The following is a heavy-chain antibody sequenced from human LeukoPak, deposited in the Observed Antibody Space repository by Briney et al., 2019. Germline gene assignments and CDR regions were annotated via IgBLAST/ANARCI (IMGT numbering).Heavy chain of an antibody. J-gene: IGHJ3*01. CDR2: IRHDGSLK. V-gene: IGHV3-30*02. Sequence: PGGSLRLSCAASGFSFSDYGMHWVRQAPGKGLEWLTFIRHDGSLKYYSDIVRGRFTIARDNPRNTLYLQMNSLIPEDTSLYFCVKDGGSTWYEKLGVWGQGTMVAVSS. CDR3: VKDGGSTWYEKLGV. CDR1: GFSFSDYG. D-gene: IGHD6-13*01.